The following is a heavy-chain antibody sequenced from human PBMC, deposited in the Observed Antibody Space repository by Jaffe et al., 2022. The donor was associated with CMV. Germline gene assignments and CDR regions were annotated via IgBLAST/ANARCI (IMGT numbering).Heavy chain of an antibody. J-gene: IGHJ3*02. Sequence: QVQLVQSGAEVKKPGASVKVSCKASGYTFTSYDINWVRQATGQGLEWMGWMNPNSGNTGYAQKFQGRVTMTRNTSISTAYMELSSLRSEDTAVYYCARGLGLSKPPIAVEVAVVPRAFDIWGQGTMVTVSS. D-gene: IGHD6-19*01. CDR1: GYTFTSYD. CDR2: MNPNSGNT. V-gene: IGHV1-8*01. CDR3: ARGLGLSKPPIAVEVAVVPRAFDI.